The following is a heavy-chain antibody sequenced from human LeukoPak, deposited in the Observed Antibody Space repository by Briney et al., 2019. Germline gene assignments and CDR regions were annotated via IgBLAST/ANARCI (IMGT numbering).Heavy chain of an antibody. CDR1: SFTFSNYW. D-gene: IGHD3-3*01. CDR2: IKQDGSEK. J-gene: IGHJ4*02. CDR3: ARYYDFWSGLPFDY. V-gene: IGHV3-7*01. Sequence: GGSLRLYCAASSFTFSNYWMSCDRPAPGQGLEWVANIKQDGSEKYYVDSVKGRFTISRDNAKNSLYLKMNSLKAEDTAVYYCARYYDFWSGLPFDYWGQGTLVTVSS.